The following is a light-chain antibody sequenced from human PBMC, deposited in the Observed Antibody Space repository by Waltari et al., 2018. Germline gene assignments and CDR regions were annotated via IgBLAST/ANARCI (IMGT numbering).Light chain of an antibody. J-gene: IGKJ4*01. V-gene: IGKV1-5*01. Sequence: IQMTQFPSTRSASVGDKVTITCRASQSISLWLDWYQQKPGKAPKVLIYDASTLERGVPSRFSGSGSETEFTLAISSLQPDDFATYYCQQYSGYSGPFGGGTKVEIK. CDR3: QQYSGYSGP. CDR1: QSISLW. CDR2: DAS.